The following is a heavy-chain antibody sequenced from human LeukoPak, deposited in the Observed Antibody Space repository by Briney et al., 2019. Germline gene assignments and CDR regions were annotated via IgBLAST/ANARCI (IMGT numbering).Heavy chain of an antibody. CDR3: AENMKVSDGYCFDD. CDR2: IYTSGST. V-gene: IGHV4-61*02. Sequence: SQTLSLTCTVSGGSISSGSYYWSRIRQPARKGLEWIGRIYTSGSTNYNPSLKSRVTISVDTSKNQFSLKLSSVTAADTAVYYCAENMKVSDGYCFDDWGLGTLVTVSS. CDR1: GGSISSGSYY. D-gene: IGHD3-22*01. J-gene: IGHJ4*02.